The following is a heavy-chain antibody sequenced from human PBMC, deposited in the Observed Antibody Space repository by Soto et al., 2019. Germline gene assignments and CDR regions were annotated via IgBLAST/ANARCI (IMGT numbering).Heavy chain of an antibody. CDR3: VRGDLLTGYYLDYYDMDV. CDR2: ISGYNGNT. CDR1: GYSFSSYG. V-gene: IGHV1-18*01. Sequence: GSVKVSFKASGYSFSSYGLSLVRQAPGQGLEWMGWISGYNGNTIYAQKLQGRVTMTTDTSTSTAYMELRSLRYDDTAVYYCVRGDLLTGYYLDYYDMDVWGQGTTVTVSS. D-gene: IGHD3-9*01. J-gene: IGHJ6*02.